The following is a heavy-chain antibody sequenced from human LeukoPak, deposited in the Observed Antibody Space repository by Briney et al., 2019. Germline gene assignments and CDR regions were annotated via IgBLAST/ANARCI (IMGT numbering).Heavy chain of an antibody. CDR3: ARAAEISALDH. CDR1: GFRFSSYW. Sequence: GASLRLSCAASGFRFSSYWMTWVRQAPGKGLEWVATIKQYGSEKYYVDSVKGRFTISRDDAKKSLFLQMDSLRPGDTAVYYCARAAEISALDHWVRGTLVTVSS. V-gene: IGHV3-7*05. CDR2: IKQYGSEK. D-gene: IGHD6-13*01. J-gene: IGHJ4*02.